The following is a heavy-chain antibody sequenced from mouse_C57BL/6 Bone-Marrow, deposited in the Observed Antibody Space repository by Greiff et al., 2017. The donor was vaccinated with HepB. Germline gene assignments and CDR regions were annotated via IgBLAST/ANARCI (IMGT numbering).Heavy chain of an antibody. CDR2: IYPGSGST. Sequence: QVQLQQPGAELVKPVASVKMSCKASGYTFTSYWITWVKQRPGQGLEWIGDIYPGSGSTNYNEKFKSKATLTVDTSSSTAYMQLSSLTSEDSAVYYCARGKIYYDYDDEGDYFDYWGQGTTLTVSS. CDR3: ARGKIYYDYDDEGDYFDY. D-gene: IGHD2-4*01. J-gene: IGHJ2*01. V-gene: IGHV1-55*01. CDR1: GYTFTSYW.